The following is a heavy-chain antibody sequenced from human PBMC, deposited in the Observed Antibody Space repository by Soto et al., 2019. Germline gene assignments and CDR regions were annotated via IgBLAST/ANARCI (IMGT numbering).Heavy chain of an antibody. Sequence: SVKVSCKASGGSFDYRPVTWVRQAPGQGRGGMGHIFSDTADYAHKFQGRVTITADKSTATAYMQLDSLTSNDTAVYYCATASLYFPGNQGSFDTWGQGTLVTVSS. CDR2: IFSDTA. J-gene: IGHJ4*02. CDR1: GGSFDYRP. D-gene: IGHD3-9*01. CDR3: ATASLYFPGNQGSFDT. V-gene: IGHV1-69*06.